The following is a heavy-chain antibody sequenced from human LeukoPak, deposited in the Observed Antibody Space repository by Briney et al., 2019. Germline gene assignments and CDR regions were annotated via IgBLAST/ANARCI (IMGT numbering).Heavy chain of an antibody. CDR3: ARGGIVVVPAAIFNYYYYYGMDV. D-gene: IGHD2-2*01. CDR1: GGSFSGYY. Sequence: PSETLSLTCAVYGGSFSGYYWSWIRQPPGKGLEWIGEINHSGSTNYNPSLKSRVTISVDTSENQFSLKLSSVTAADTAVYYCARGGIVVVPAAIFNYYYYYGMDVWGQGTTVTVSS. V-gene: IGHV4-34*01. CDR2: INHSGST. J-gene: IGHJ6*02.